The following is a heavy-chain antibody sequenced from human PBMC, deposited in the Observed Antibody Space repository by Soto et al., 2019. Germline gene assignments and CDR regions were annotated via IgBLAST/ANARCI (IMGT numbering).Heavy chain of an antibody. CDR3: AGGKKDSPLKRYYYYYVMDV. J-gene: IGHJ6*04. V-gene: IGHV4-34*01. CDR2: INHSGST. D-gene: IGHD2-15*01. Sequence: SETLSLTCAVYGGSFSGYYWSWIRQPPGKGLEWIGEINHSGSTNYNPSLRSRVTISVDTSKNQFSLKLSSVTAAETAVDYLAGGKKDSPLKRYYYYYVMDVWGKGTTVTVSS. CDR1: GGSFSGYY.